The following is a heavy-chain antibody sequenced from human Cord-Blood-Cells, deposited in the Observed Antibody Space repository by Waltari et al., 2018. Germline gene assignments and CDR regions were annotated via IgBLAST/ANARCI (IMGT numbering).Heavy chain of an antibody. CDR1: GGTFSSYA. Sequence: QVQLVQSGAEVKKHGSSVKVSCKASGGTFSSYAISWVRQAPGQGLEWMGGIIPIFGTANYAQKFQGRVTITADKSTSTAYMELSSLRSEDTAVYYCAVTIFGVVINPSFDYWGQGTLVTVSS. J-gene: IGHJ4*02. V-gene: IGHV1-69*06. CDR2: IIPIFGTA. CDR3: AVTIFGVVINPSFDY. D-gene: IGHD3-3*01.